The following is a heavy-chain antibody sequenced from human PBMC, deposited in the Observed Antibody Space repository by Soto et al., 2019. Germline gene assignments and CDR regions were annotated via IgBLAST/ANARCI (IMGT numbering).Heavy chain of an antibody. CDR2: INHSGST. J-gene: IGHJ5*02. CDR1: GGSFSCYY. CDR3: ARGISKYSSWYEPHTWFDA. V-gene: IGHV4-34*01. D-gene: IGHD6-13*01. Sequence: SETLSLTCAVYGGSFSCYYWSWIRQPPGKGLEWIGEINHSGSTNYNPSLKSRVTISVDTSKNQFSLKMRSVTAADTAVYYCARGISKYSSWYEPHTWFDAWGQGALVTVSS.